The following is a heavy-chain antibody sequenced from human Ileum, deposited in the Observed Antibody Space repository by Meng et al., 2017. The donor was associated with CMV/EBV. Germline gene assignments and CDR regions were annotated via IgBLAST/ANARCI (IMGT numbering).Heavy chain of an antibody. CDR1: GYTVNTYD. D-gene: IGHD3-3*01. J-gene: IGHJ5*02. Sequence: SGYTVNTYDINGVRQAAGQGLERRGWVNPKNGDTGYAQKFQGRVTITRDTSTSTTYLELSSLRSEDTAVYYCARSRATFGVVSRGFDPWGQGTLVTVSS. V-gene: IGHV1-8*01. CDR2: VNPKNGDT. CDR3: ARSRATFGVVSRGFDP.